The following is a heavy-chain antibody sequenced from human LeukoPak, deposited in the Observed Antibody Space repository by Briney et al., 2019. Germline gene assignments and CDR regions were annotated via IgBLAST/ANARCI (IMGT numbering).Heavy chain of an antibody. D-gene: IGHD1-1*01. Sequence: NPSETPSLTCAVSGGSISSGGYSWSWIRQAPGKGLEWVSYISSSGSTIYYADSVKGRFTISRDNAKNSLYLQMNSLRAEDTAVYYCARDRPPGGRWERIDYWGQGTLVTVSS. CDR1: GGSISSGGYS. V-gene: IGHV3-11*01. J-gene: IGHJ4*02. CDR3: ARDRPPGGRWERIDY. CDR2: ISSSGSTI.